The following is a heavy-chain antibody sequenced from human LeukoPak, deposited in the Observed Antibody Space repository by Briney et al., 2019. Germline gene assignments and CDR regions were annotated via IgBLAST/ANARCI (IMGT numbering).Heavy chain of an antibody. V-gene: IGHV3-48*04. CDR3: ARIRGPTVYTYYMDV. CDR1: GFTFSGHG. D-gene: IGHD4-17*01. J-gene: IGHJ6*03. CDR2: ISPGSTTI. Sequence: PGGSLGLSCAASGFTFSGHGMNWVRQAPGKGLEWVSYISPGSTTIYYAESVQGRFTVSRDDAKNSLYLQVNSLSAEDTAVYYCARIRGPTVYTYYMDVWGKGTTVTVSS.